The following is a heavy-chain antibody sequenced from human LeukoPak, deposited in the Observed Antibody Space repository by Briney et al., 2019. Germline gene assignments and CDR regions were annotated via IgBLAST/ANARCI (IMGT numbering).Heavy chain of an antibody. J-gene: IGHJ2*01. V-gene: IGHV3-21*04. CDR3: AKVAHPAYYYDSSGYYTNWYFDL. Sequence: GGSLRLSCAASGFTFSSYSMNWVRQAPGKGLEWVSSIGSSSSYIYYADSVKGRFTISRDNAKNSLYLQMNSLRAEDTALYYCAKVAHPAYYYDSSGYYTNWYFDLWGRGTLVTVSS. CDR1: GFTFSSYS. D-gene: IGHD3-22*01. CDR2: IGSSSSYI.